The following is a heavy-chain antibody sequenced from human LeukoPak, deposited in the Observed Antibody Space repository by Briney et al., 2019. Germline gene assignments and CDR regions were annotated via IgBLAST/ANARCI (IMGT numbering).Heavy chain of an antibody. J-gene: IGHJ4*02. CDR3: ARDRGGSYSAIDY. CDR2: ISSSSSTI. D-gene: IGHD1-26*01. Sequence: PGGSLRLSCAASGFTFSSYSMNWVRQAPGKWLEWVSFISSSSSTIYYADSVKGRFTISRDNAKNSLYLQMNSLRAEDTAVYYCARDRGGSYSAIDYWGQGTLVTVSP. CDR1: GFTFSSYS. V-gene: IGHV3-48*04.